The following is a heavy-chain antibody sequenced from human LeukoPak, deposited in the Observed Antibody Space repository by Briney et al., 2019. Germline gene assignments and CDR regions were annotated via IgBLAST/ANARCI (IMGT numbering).Heavy chain of an antibody. J-gene: IGHJ4*02. CDR3: AKSQYSFGSGSTRPLFDH. D-gene: IGHD3-10*01. CDR2: INPNSGGT. Sequence: ASVKVSCKASGYIFTDYYIHWVRQARGQGLEWMGWINPNSGGTYFAQSFEARVTLSRDTSINTAYMEMRGLTSDDTAIYYCAKSQYSFGSGSTRPLFDHWGQGTLVTASS. V-gene: IGHV1-2*02. CDR1: GYIFTDYY.